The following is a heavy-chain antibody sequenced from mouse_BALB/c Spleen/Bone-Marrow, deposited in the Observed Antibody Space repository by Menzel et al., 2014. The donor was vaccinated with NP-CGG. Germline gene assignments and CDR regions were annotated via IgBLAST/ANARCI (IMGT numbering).Heavy chain of an antibody. V-gene: IGHV1S81*02. CDR1: GYTFTNYY. CDR3: TRSRPGGFAY. D-gene: IGHD4-1*01. J-gene: IGHJ3*01. CDR2: INPSNGVP. Sequence: QVHLQQPGAELVKPGASVKLSCKASGYTFTNYYMYWVKQTPGQGLEWIGEINPSNGVPNFNEKFKSQATLTVDKSSSTAYMQLSSLTSEDLEVYYGTRSRPGGFAYWGQGTLVTVSA.